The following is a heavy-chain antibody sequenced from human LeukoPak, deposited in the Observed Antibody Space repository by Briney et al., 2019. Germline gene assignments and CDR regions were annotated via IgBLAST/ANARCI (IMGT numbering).Heavy chain of an antibody. D-gene: IGHD6-13*01. V-gene: IGHV1-24*01. J-gene: IGHJ6*02. CDR1: GYTLTQLS. Sequence: ASVTVSLKVSGYTLTQLSMHWVRQAPGKGRAGMGGFDPEDGETIYAQKCQGRVTMTEDTSTDTAYMELSSLRSEDTAVYYCATEAAGTKYYGMDVWGQGTTVTVSS. CDR3: ATEAAGTKYYGMDV. CDR2: FDPEDGET.